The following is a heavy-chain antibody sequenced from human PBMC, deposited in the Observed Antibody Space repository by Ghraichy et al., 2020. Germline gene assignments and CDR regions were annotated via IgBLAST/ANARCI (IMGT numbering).Heavy chain of an antibody. Sequence: ASVKVSCKASGYPFTGYYMHWVRQAPGQGLEWMGWINPNSGGTNYAQKFQGRVTMTRDTSISTAYMELSRLRSDDTAVYYCARAKRIVVVPAAIGYWGQGTLVTVPS. CDR2: INPNSGGT. J-gene: IGHJ4*02. D-gene: IGHD2-2*01. V-gene: IGHV1-2*02. CDR3: ARAKRIVVVPAAIGY. CDR1: GYPFTGYY.